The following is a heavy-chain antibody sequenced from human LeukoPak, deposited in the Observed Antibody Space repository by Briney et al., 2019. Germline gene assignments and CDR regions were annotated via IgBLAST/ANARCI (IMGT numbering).Heavy chain of an antibody. V-gene: IGHV4-59*01. CDR2: IYYSGST. D-gene: IGHD2-2*01. CDR3: AGPAALFFDY. CDR1: GDSISSYY. J-gene: IGHJ4*02. Sequence: SETLSLTCTVSGDSISSYYWSWIRQPPGKGLEWIGFIYYSGSTNYNPSLKSRVTISVDTSKNQFSLKLSSVTAADTAVYYCAGPAALFFDYWGQGTLVTVSS.